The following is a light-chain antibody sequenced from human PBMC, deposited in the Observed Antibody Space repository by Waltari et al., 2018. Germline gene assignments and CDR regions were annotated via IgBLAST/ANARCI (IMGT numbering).Light chain of an antibody. CDR3: CSYAGSRWV. V-gene: IGLV2-23*01. Sequence: QSALTQPASVSGSPGQSIPISCPGTSSNVGSYYLPSWYQQYPGKAPKLIIYEASKRPPGVSNRFSGSKSGNTASLTISGLQAEDEADYYFCSYAGSRWVFGGGTKLTVL. CDR1: SSNVGSYYL. CDR2: EAS. J-gene: IGLJ3*02.